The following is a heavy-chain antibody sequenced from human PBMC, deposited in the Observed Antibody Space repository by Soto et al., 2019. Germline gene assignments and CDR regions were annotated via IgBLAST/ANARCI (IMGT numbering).Heavy chain of an antibody. CDR2: IGGSGGST. CDR3: AKDPRPWFGESPDY. Sequence: GGSLRLSCAASGFTFSSYAMSWVRQAPGKGLEWVSAIGGSGGSTYYADSVKGRFTISRDNSKNTLYLQMNSLRAEDTAVYYCAKDPRPWFGESPDYWGQGTLVTVSS. V-gene: IGHV3-23*01. J-gene: IGHJ4*02. D-gene: IGHD3-10*01. CDR1: GFTFSSYA.